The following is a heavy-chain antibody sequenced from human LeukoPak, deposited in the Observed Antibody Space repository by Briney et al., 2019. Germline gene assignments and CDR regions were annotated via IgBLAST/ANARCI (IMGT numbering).Heavy chain of an antibody. CDR1: GYTFTSYA. Sequence: ASVKVSCKASGYTFTSYAMHWVRQAPGQRLEWMGWINAGNGNTKYSQKFQGRVTITRDTSASTAYMELSSLRSEDTAVYYYASSSSGWYAFDIWGQGTMVTVSS. CDR2: INAGNGNT. V-gene: IGHV1-3*01. J-gene: IGHJ3*02. D-gene: IGHD6-19*01. CDR3: ASSSSGWYAFDI.